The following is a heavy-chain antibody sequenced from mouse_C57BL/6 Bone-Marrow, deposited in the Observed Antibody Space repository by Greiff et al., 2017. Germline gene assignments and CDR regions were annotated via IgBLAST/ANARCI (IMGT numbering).Heavy chain of an antibody. CDR1: GFNIKDDY. V-gene: IGHV14-4*01. CDR2: IDPENGDT. D-gene: IGHD1-1*01. J-gene: IGHJ4*01. Sequence: VQLQQSGAELVRPGASVKLSCTASGFNIKDDYMHWVKQRPEQGLEWIGWIDPENGDTEYASKFQGKATITADTSSNTAYLQLSSLTSEDTAVYYCTTWDYYDGSSYGNAMDYWGQGTSVTVSS. CDR3: TTWDYYDGSSYGNAMDY.